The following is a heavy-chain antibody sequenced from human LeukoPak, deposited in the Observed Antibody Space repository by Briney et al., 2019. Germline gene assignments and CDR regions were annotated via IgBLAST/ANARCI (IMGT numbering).Heavy chain of an antibody. D-gene: IGHD4-17*01. J-gene: IGHJ4*02. Sequence: ETLSLTCTVSGGSISSSSYYWGWIRRPPGKGLEWVANIKQDGSEKYYVDSVKGRFTISRDNAKNSLYLQMNSLRAEDTAVYYCAREGDYGDYVDYWGQGTLVTVSS. V-gene: IGHV3-7*01. CDR2: IKQDGSEK. CDR3: AREGDYGDYVDY. CDR1: GGSISSSSYY.